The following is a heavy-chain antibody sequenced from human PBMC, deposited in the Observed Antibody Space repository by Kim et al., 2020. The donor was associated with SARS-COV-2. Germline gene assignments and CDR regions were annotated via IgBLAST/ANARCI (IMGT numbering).Heavy chain of an antibody. CDR1: GFTFDDYA. D-gene: IGHD3-10*01. V-gene: IGHV3-9*01. Sequence: GGSLRLSCAASGFTFDDYAMHWVRQAPGKGLEWVSGISWNSGSIGYADSVKGRFTISRDNAKNSLYLQMNSLRAEDTALYYCAKAVYYGSGSYFDYWGQGTLVTVSS. CDR3: AKAVYYGSGSYFDY. J-gene: IGHJ4*02. CDR2: ISWNSGSI.